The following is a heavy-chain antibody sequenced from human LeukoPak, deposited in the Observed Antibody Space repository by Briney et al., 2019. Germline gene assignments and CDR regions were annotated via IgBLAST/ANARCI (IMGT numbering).Heavy chain of an antibody. D-gene: IGHD2-2*01. CDR3: ARGYCSSTSCYAWFDP. CDR2: VYHSGST. Sequence: ETSETLSLTCTVSGYSINGGYFWAWIRQPPGKGLEWIGSVYHSGSTYYNPSLKSRVTISVDRSKSQFSLKLNSVTAADTAVYYCARGYCSSTSCYAWFDPWGQGTLVTVSS. J-gene: IGHJ5*02. V-gene: IGHV4-38-2*02. CDR1: GYSINGGYF.